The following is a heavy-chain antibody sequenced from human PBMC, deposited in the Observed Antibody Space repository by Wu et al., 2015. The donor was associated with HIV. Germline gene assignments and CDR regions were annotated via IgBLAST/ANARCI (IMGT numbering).Heavy chain of an antibody. CDR1: GGAFSNYA. CDR3: VRPNGPGSYYNLGFDN. V-gene: IGHV1-69*13. J-gene: IGHJ4*02. Sequence: QVQLVQSGAEVKKPGSSVKVSCEASGGAFSNYAFSWVRQAPGQGLEWMGRIIPNFGTINYAQRFQGRVTITADESTSTVYMDLSSLRSEDTAVYFCVRPNGPGSYYNLGFDNWGQGTLVTVSS. D-gene: IGHD3-10*01. CDR2: IIPNFGTI.